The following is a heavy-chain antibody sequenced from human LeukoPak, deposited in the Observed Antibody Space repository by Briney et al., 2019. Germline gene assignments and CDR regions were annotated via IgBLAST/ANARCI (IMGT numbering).Heavy chain of an antibody. Sequence: EPGGSLRLSCAASGFTFSSYEMNWVRQAPGKGLEWVAYIDSGTTVHYADSVKGRFTISRDNAKTSLYLQMNSLRVEDTAVYFCARVGESYDLLSGYQNSYFDLWGRGTPVTVSS. J-gene: IGHJ2*01. D-gene: IGHD3-3*01. CDR1: GFTFSSYE. V-gene: IGHV3-48*03. CDR3: ARVGESYDLLSGYQNSYFDL. CDR2: IDSGTTV.